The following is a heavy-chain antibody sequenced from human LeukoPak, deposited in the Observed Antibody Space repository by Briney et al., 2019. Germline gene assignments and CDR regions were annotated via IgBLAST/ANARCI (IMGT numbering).Heavy chain of an antibody. V-gene: IGHV3-30-3*01. J-gene: IGHJ4*02. CDR3: ARDLSGSSYFDY. CDR2: ISYGGSNK. Sequence: GGSLRLSCAASGFTFSSYAMHWVRQAPGKGLEWVAVISYGGSNKYYEDSVKGRFTISRDNSKNTLYLQMNSLRAEDTAVYYCARDLSGSSYFDYWGQGTLVTVSS. D-gene: IGHD1-26*01. CDR1: GFTFSSYA.